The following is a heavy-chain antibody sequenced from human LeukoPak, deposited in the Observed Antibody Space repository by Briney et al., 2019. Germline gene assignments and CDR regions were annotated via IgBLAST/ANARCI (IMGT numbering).Heavy chain of an antibody. CDR1: GGSISSSSYY. J-gene: IGHJ4*02. V-gene: IGHV4-39*07. CDR3: ARGKDYYDSSLDY. CDR2: IYYSGST. Sequence: PSETLSLTCTVSGGSISSSSYYWGWIRQPPGKGLEWIGSIYYSGSTYYNPSLKSRVTISVDTSKNQFSLKLSSVTAADTAVYYCARGKDYYDSSLDYWGQGTLVTVSS. D-gene: IGHD3-22*01.